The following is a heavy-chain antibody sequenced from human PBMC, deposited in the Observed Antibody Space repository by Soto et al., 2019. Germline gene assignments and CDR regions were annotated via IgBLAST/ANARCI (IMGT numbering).Heavy chain of an antibody. CDR1: GGSISSGGYY. D-gene: IGHD2-8*02. Sequence: SETLSLTCTVSGGSISSGGYYWSWIRQHPGKGLEWIGYIYYSGSTYYNPSLKSRVTISVDTSKNQFSLKLSSVTAADTAVYYCARVVVSNWFDPWGQGTLVTVSS. J-gene: IGHJ5*02. CDR3: ARVVVSNWFDP. CDR2: IYYSGST. V-gene: IGHV4-31*03.